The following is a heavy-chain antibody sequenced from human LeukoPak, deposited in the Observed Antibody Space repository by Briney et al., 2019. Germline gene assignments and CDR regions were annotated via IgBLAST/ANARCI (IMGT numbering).Heavy chain of an antibody. CDR1: GYSFTSSW. J-gene: IGHJ6*02. D-gene: IGHD6-13*01. CDR3: ARLQGAADYYYYGMDV. Sequence: GESLKISCKGSGYSFTSSWIGWVRQMPGKGLEWMGIIYPGDSDTRYSPSFQGQVTISADKSISTAYLQWSSLKASDTAMYYCARLQGAADYYYYGMDVWGQGTTVTVSS. CDR2: IYPGDSDT. V-gene: IGHV5-51*01.